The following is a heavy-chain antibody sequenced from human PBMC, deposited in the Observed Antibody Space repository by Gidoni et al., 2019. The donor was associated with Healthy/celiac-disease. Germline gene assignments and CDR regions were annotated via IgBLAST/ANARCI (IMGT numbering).Heavy chain of an antibody. CDR3: ARGLFPAGYSCGWYDPWGDY. CDR2: MNPHSGHT. V-gene: IGHV1-8*01. J-gene: IGHJ4*02. Sequence: QVQLGQSGAEGKKHGASVKGYGKASGYTCTRNDINGVRRATGQGLEWMGWMNPHSGHTGSAQTFPGRVTMTRNPSISTAYMELSSLSSEDTAVYYCARGLFPAGYSCGWYDPWGDYWGQGTLVPVSS. CDR1: GYTCTRND. D-gene: IGHD6-19*01.